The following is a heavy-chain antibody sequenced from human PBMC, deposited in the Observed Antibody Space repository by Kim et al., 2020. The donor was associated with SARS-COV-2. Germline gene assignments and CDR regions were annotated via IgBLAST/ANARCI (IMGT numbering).Heavy chain of an antibody. J-gene: IGHJ6*02. CDR1: GGTFSSYA. V-gene: IGHV1-69*13. CDR3: ARSGGYSSSPGPRSHSPADYYYYCGMDV. Sequence: SVKVSCKASGGTFSSYAISWVRQAPGQGLEWMGGIIPIFGTANYPQKFQGRVTITADESTSTAYMELSSLRSEDTAVYYCARSGGYSSSPGPRSHSPADYYYYCGMDVWGQGTTVTVSS. D-gene: IGHD6-13*01. CDR2: IIPIFGTA.